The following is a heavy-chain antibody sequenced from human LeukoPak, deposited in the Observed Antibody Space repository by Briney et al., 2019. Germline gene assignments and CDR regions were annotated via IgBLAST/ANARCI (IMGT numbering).Heavy chain of an antibody. D-gene: IGHD2-15*01. CDR3: ARVGYCSGGSCYSTSHDAFDI. CDR2: IYYSGST. J-gene: IGHJ3*02. Sequence: SETLSLTCTVSGGSISSYYWSWIRQPPGKGLEWIGYIYYSGSTNYNPSLKSRVTISVDTSKNQFSLKLSSVTAADTAVYYCARVGYCSGGSCYSTSHDAFDIWGQGTMVTVSS. CDR1: GGSISSYY. V-gene: IGHV4-59*01.